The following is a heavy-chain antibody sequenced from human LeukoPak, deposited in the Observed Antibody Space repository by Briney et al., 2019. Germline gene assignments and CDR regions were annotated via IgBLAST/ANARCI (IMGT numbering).Heavy chain of an antibody. V-gene: IGHV3-21*01. CDR2: ISSSSSYI. Sequence: GGSLRLSCAASGFTFSSYNMNWVRQAPGKGLEWVSSISSSSSYIYYADSVKGRFTISRDNAKNSLYPQMNSLRAEDTAVYYCARDLEVAAAPDYWGQGTLVTVSS. CDR3: ARDLEVAAAPDY. J-gene: IGHJ4*02. D-gene: IGHD2-15*01. CDR1: GFTFSSYN.